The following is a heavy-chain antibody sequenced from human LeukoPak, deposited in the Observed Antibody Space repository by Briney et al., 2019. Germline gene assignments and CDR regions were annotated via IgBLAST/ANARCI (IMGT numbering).Heavy chain of an antibody. D-gene: IGHD3-16*02. CDR2: IYHSGST. J-gene: IGHJ2*01. CDR1: GGSISSSNW. Sequence: SETLSLTCAVSGGSISSSNWWSWVRQPPGKGLEWIGEIYHSGSTNYNPSLKSRVTISVDTSKNQFSLKLSSVTAADTAVYYCARGKGLYYRYFDLWGRGTLVTVSS. CDR3: ARGKGLYYRYFDL. V-gene: IGHV4-4*02.